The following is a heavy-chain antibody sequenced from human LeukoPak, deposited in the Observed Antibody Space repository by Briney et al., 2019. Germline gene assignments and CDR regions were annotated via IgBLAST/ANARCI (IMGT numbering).Heavy chain of an antibody. CDR2: ISSSSSYI. CDR1: GFTFSSYS. V-gene: IGHV3-21*04. Sequence: GGSLRLSCGASGFTFSSYSMNWVRQAPGKGLEWVSSISSSSSYIYYADSVKGRFTISRDNSKNTLYLQMNSLRAEDTAIYYCMTAAGYNFGQYWGQGTLVTVSS. D-gene: IGHD5-18*01. CDR3: MTAAGYNFGQY. J-gene: IGHJ4*02.